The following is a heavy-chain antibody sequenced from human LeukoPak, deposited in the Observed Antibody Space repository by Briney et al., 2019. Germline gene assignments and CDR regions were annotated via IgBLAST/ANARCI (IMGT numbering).Heavy chain of an antibody. Sequence: SETLSLTCTVSGGSISSYYWSWIRQPPGKGLEWIGYIYYSGSTNYNPSLKSRVTISVDTSKNQFSLKLSSVTAADTAVYYCARHARYYYDSSPAGFFDYWGQGTLVTVSS. J-gene: IGHJ4*02. CDR1: GGSISSYY. CDR2: IYYSGST. V-gene: IGHV4-59*08. CDR3: ARHARYYYDSSPAGFFDY. D-gene: IGHD3-22*01.